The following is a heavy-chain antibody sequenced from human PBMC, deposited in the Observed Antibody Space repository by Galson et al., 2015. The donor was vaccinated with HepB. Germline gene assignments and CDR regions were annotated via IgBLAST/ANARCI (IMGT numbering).Heavy chain of an antibody. V-gene: IGHV3-21*01. CDR1: GFTFCSYS. Sequence: SLRLSCAASGFTFCSYSMNWVRQAPGKGLEWVSSISSSGSYIYYADSVKGRFTISRDNSKNTLYLQMNSLRAEDTAVYYCARELYGGGSRAIDYWGQGTLVTVSS. CDR2: ISSSGSYI. D-gene: IGHD2-2*01. CDR3: ARELYGGGSRAIDY. J-gene: IGHJ4*02.